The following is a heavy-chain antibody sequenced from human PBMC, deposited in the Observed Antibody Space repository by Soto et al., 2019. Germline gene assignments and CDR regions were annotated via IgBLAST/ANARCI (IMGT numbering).Heavy chain of an antibody. CDR1: RGTFSSYT. V-gene: IGHV1-69*08. CDR2: IIPILGIA. CDR3: ARDKPMITFGD. D-gene: IGHD3-16*01. J-gene: IGHJ4*02. Sequence: QVQLVQSGAEVKKPGSSVKVSCKASRGTFSSYTISWVRQAPGQGLEWMGRIIPILGIANYAQKFQGRVTITADKSTSTAYMELSSLRSEDTAVYYCARDKPMITFGDWGQGTLVTVSS.